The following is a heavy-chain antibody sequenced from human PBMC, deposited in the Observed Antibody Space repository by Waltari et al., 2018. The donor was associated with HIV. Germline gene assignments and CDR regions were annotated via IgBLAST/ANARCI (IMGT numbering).Heavy chain of an antibody. D-gene: IGHD4-4*01. V-gene: IGHV3-9*01. J-gene: IGHJ6*02. CDR3: AKDEGAHTVMDPYGMDV. Sequence: EVQLVESGGGLVQPGRSLRLSCAASGFTFDDSAMHWVRQAPGKGLEWVSGISWNSGSIGYADSVKGRFTISRDNAKNSLYLQMNSLRGEDTALYYCAKDEGAHTVMDPYGMDVWGQGTTVTVSS. CDR1: GFTFDDSA. CDR2: ISWNSGSI.